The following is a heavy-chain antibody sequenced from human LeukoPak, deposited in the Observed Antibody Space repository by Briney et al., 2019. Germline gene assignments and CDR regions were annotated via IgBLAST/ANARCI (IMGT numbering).Heavy chain of an antibody. J-gene: IGHJ5*02. Sequence: ASVKVSCKASGGTFSSYAITWVRQAPGQGLEWMGGIIPMFDTADYAQKFQDRVTITADESTSTAYMELSSLRSEDTAFYYCATDHSMANTAWWFDPWGQGTLVTVSS. CDR2: IIPMFDTA. CDR1: GGTFSSYA. D-gene: IGHD5-24*01. CDR3: ATDHSMANTAWWFDP. V-gene: IGHV1-69*13.